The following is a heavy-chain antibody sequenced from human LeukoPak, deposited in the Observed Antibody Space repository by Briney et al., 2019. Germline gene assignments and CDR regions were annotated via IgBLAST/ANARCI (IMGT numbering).Heavy chain of an antibody. CDR3: AKGTGRYWTFFDS. Sequence: ARSLRLSCAPSGFRFDEYAMRWDRQVPGEVLEWASGISWNGGRIVYVDSGRGRLTICRDNAKHPPYLQMNSLRPEDTALYYCAKGTGRYWTFFDSWGQGTHVIVSS. CDR1: GFRFDEYA. D-gene: IGHD1-26*01. V-gene: IGHV3-9*01. CDR2: ISWNGGRI. J-gene: IGHJ4*02.